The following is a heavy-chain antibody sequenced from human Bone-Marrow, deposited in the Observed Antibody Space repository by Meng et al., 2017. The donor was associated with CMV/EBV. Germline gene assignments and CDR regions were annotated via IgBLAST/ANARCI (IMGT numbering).Heavy chain of an antibody. CDR1: GFTFDDYG. CDR3: ARRVVPPADDYYGMDV. CDR2: INWNGGST. V-gene: IGHV3-20*04. Sequence: GGSLRLSCAASGFTFDDYGMSWVRQAPGKGLEWVSGINWNGGSTGYAESVKGRFTISRDNAKNSLYLQMNSLRAEDTALYYCARRVVPPADDYYGMDVCGQGTTVAVSS. J-gene: IGHJ6*02. D-gene: IGHD2-2*01.